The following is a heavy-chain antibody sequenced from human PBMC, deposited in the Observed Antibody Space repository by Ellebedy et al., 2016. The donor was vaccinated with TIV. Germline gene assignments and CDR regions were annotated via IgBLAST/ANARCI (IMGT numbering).Heavy chain of an antibody. V-gene: IGHV5-10-1*01. CDR2: FDPGDSYN. CDR1: GYSFTNYY. CDR3: ARLYGIDAFEI. J-gene: IGHJ3*02. Sequence: PGGSLRLSCKGSGYSFTNYYISWVRQMPGKGLEWMGRFDPGDSYNIYSPSFQGHVTISADKAISTAYLQWISLRASDTSMYFWARLYGIDAFEIWGQGTMVTVSS. D-gene: IGHD2-8*01.